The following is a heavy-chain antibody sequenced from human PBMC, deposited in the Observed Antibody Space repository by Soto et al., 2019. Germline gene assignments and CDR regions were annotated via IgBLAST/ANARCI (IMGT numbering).Heavy chain of an antibody. CDR2: MNPNSGDT. J-gene: IGHJ6*02. D-gene: IGHD6-19*01. Sequence: QVQLVQSGAEVKKPGASVKVSCTFTSYDINWVRQATGQGLEWMGWMNPNSGDTRYAQKFQGRVTMTRNTSNFTASMELSSLRSEDTAVYYCARGHGSSDWRFSYYYMDVWGQGTTVTVSS. CDR1: FTSYD. CDR3: ARGHGSSDWRFSYYYMDV. V-gene: IGHV1-8*01.